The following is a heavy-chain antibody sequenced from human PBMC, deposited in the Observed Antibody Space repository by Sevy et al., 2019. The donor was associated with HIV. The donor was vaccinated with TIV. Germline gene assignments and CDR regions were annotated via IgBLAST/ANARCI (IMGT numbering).Heavy chain of an antibody. V-gene: IGHV3-23*01. Sequence: GGSLRLSCAASGFTFTTYAMTWVRQGPRKGLEWVSSITGSGGASYYADSVKGRFTSSRDSSRNIVTLQMNGLRFEDTAVYYCVKARFVGSGWAGSFDDWGQGAMVTVSS. D-gene: IGHD6-25*01. CDR2: ITGSGGAS. CDR3: VKARFVGSGWAGSFDD. J-gene: IGHJ4*02. CDR1: GFTFTTYA.